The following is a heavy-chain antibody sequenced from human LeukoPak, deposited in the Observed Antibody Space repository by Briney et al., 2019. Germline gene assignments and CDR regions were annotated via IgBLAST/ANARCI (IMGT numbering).Heavy chain of an antibody. CDR2: FYYNGAT. CDR3: VRRNYVSGRIDP. D-gene: IGHD3-16*01. V-gene: IGHV4-39*01. CDR1: GGSISSSDYL. J-gene: IGHJ5*02. Sequence: SETLSLTCTVSGGSISSSDYLWAWVRQPPGKGLEWIGDFYYNGATSYNPSLKSRVTISVDTSKNQFSLNLTSVTAADTALYYCVRRNYVSGRIDPWGQGTLVTVSS.